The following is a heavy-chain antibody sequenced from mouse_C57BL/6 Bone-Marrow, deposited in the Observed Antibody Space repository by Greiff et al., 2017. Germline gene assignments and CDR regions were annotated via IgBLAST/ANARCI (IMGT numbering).Heavy chain of an antibody. CDR3: ARHAGGGYYVGFAY. J-gene: IGHJ3*01. V-gene: IGHV5-6*01. CDR1: GFTFSSYG. D-gene: IGHD2-3*01. CDR2: ISSGGSYT. Sequence: EVQLVESGGDLVKPGGSLKLSCAASGFTFSSYGMSWVRQTPDKRLEWVATISSGGSYTYYPDSVKGRFTISRDNAKNTLYLQMSILKSEDTAMYYCARHAGGGYYVGFAYWGQGTLVTVSA.